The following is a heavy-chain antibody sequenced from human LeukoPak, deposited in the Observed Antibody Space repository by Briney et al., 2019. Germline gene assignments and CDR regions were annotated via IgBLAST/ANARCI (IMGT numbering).Heavy chain of an antibody. CDR3: ARDRPRESSSWYREYYYYYYMDV. V-gene: IGHV3-20*04. J-gene: IGHJ6*03. CDR1: GFSLDEYT. Sequence: SGGSLRLSCATSGFSLDEYTVHWVRQAPGKGLEWVSGISWNGGSRGCADSVKGRFTISRDNAKNSLYLQMNSLRAEDTAVYYCARDRPRESSSWYREYYYYYYMDVWGKGTTVTVSS. D-gene: IGHD6-13*01. CDR2: ISWNGGSR.